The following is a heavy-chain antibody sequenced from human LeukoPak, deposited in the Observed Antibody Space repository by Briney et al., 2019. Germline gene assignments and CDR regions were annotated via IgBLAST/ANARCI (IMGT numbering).Heavy chain of an antibody. J-gene: IGHJ6*02. CDR1: GGSISSYY. V-gene: IGHV4-59*01. Sequence: PSEILSLTCTVSGGSISSYYWSWIRQPPGKGLEWIGYIYYSGSTNYNPSLKSRVTISVDTSKNQFSLKLSSVTAADTAVYYCARDGAVAGNDYYYYGMDVWGQGTTVTVSS. CDR2: IYYSGST. CDR3: ARDGAVAGNDYYYYGMDV. D-gene: IGHD6-19*01.